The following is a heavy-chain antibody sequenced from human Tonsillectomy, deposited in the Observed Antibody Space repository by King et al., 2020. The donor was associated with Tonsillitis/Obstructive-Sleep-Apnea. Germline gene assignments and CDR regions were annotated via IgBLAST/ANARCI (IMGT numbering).Heavy chain of an antibody. V-gene: IGHV4-34*01. CDR3: ARDPYYYDSSGPKVDD. CDR1: GGSFSGYY. CDR2: INHSGST. D-gene: IGHD3-22*01. J-gene: IGHJ4*02. Sequence: LQQWGAGLLKPSETLSLTCAVYGGSFSGYYWNWIRQPPGKGLEWIGEINHSGSTNYNPSLKSRVTISVDTSKNQFSLKLSSVTAADTAVYYCARDPYYYDSSGPKVDDWGQGTLVTVSS.